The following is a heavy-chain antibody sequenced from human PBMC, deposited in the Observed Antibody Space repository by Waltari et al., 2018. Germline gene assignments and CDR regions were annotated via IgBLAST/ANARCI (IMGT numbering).Heavy chain of an antibody. Sequence: QVQLQQCGAGLLKPSETLSLICVVSGGSFSGYYWCGIRQPPGKGLVWIGGINHSGRTNYNPSLKSRVTISIDTSKIQFSLKLRSVTVADTAVYYCARANTIFGVIRTWYYMDVWGKGTPVTVSS. CDR3: ARANTIFGVIRTWYYMDV. D-gene: IGHD3-3*01. V-gene: IGHV4-34*01. J-gene: IGHJ6*03. CDR1: GGSFSGYY. CDR2: INHSGRT.